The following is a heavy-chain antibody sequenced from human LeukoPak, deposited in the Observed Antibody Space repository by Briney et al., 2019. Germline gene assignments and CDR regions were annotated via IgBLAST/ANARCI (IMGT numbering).Heavy chain of an antibody. CDR1: GGSISSYY. Sequence: SGTLSLTCTVSGGSISSYYWSWIRQPPGKGLEWIGYIYYSGSTNYNPSLKSRVTISVDTSKNQFSLKLSSVTAADTAVYYCARAAAAGKGSFDYWGQGTLVTVSS. J-gene: IGHJ4*02. CDR2: IYYSGST. V-gene: IGHV4-59*01. D-gene: IGHD6-13*01. CDR3: ARAAAAGKGSFDY.